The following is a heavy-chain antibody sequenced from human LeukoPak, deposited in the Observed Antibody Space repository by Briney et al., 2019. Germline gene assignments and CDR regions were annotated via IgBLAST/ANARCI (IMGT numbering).Heavy chain of an antibody. CDR2: ISYDETNK. J-gene: IGHJ4*02. D-gene: IGHD4-17*01. Sequence: SLRLSCXASGFTFSIYAMHWVRQAPGKGLEWVAVISYDETNKYYADSVKGRFTISRDNSKNTLYLQMNSLGAEDTAVYYCARGGDYAYWGLGTLVTVSS. CDR1: GFTFSIYA. V-gene: IGHV3-30-3*01. CDR3: ARGGDYAY.